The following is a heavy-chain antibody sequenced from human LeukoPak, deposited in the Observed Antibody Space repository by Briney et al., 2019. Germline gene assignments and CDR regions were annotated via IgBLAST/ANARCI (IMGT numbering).Heavy chain of an antibody. V-gene: IGHV4-39*07. CDR3: ARGGFDGHPFDF. D-gene: IGHD5-12*01. CDR2: IYYSGTT. Sequence: SETLSLTCTVSGVSISDSIYYWGWIRQPPGKGLEWIGSIYYSGTTYYSPSLESRVTISGDTSNNQVSLNLNSVTAADTAIYFCARGGFDGHPFDFGGQGTLVTVSS. J-gene: IGHJ4*02. CDR1: GVSISDSIYY.